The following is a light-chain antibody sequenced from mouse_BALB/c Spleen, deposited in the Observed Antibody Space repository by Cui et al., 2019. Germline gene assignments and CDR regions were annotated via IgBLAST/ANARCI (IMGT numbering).Light chain of an antibody. V-gene: IGKV4-68*01. CDR3: QQWSSNPPT. Sequence: QIVLTQSPAPISASPGEKVTMTCSASSSVSYMYWYQQKPGASPKPWIYLTSNLASGVPARFSGSGSGTSYSLTISSMEAEDAATYYCQQWSSNPPTFGAGTKLELK. J-gene: IGKJ5*01. CDR1: SSVSY. CDR2: LTS.